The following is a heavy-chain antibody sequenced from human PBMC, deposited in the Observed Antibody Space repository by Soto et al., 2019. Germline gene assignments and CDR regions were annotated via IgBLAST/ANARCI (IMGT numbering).Heavy chain of an antibody. J-gene: IGHJ6*02. Sequence: GGSLRLSCAASGFTFSSYGMHWVRQAPGKGLEWVAVIWYDGSNKYYADSVKGRFTISRDNSKNTLYLQMNSLRAEDTAVYYCARDGRDGYYYYYGMDVWGQGTTVTVSS. CDR2: IWYDGSNK. D-gene: IGHD2-15*01. CDR1: GFTFSSYG. CDR3: ARDGRDGYYYYYGMDV. V-gene: IGHV3-33*01.